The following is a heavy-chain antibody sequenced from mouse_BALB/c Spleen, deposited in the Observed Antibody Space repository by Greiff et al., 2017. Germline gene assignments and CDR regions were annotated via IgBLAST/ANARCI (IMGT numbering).Heavy chain of an antibody. CDR3: ARHPLRLLYYFDY. J-gene: IGHJ2*01. CDR2: ISSGGGST. V-gene: IGHV5-12-1*01. Sequence: EVNVVESGGGLVKPGGSLKLSCAASGFAFSSYDMSWVRQTPEKRLEWVAYISSGGGSTYYPDTVKGRFTISRDNAKNTLYLQMSSLKSEDTAMYYCARHPLRLLYYFDYWGQGTTLTVSS. D-gene: IGHD1-2*01. CDR1: GFAFSSYD.